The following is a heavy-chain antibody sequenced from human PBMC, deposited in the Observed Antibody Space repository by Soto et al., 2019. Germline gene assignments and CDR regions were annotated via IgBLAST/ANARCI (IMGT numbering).Heavy chain of an antibody. Sequence: GASVKVSCKASGGTFSSYAISWVRQAPGQGLEWMGGIIPIFGTANYAQKFQGRVTITADESTSTAYMELSSLRSEDTAVYYCAVNGGYARGNYYYGMDVWGQGTTVTVSS. J-gene: IGHJ6*02. CDR2: IIPIFGTA. CDR1: GGTFSSYA. V-gene: IGHV1-69*13. D-gene: IGHD5-12*01. CDR3: AVNGGYARGNYYYGMDV.